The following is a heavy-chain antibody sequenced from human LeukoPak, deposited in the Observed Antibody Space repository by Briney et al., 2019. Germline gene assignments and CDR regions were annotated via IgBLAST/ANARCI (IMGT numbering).Heavy chain of an antibody. CDR3: ARLAGSSWSDFDY. V-gene: IGHV5-51*01. CDR1: GYRFTNYW. D-gene: IGHD6-13*01. CDR2: INPGDSDT. J-gene: IGHJ4*02. Sequence: PGEPLKISCKGSGYRFTNYWIGWGRQMPGKGLEWIGIINPGDSDTRYSPSFQGQVTISADKSISTAYLQWRSLKASDPAMYYCARLAGSSWSDFDYWGQGTLVSVS.